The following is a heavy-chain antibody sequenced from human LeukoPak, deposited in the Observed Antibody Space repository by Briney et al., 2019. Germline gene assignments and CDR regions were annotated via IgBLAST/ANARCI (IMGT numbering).Heavy chain of an antibody. V-gene: IGHV4-59*01. CDR3: ARAPEYETWITNFDC. Sequence: SETLSLTFTVSGDSISSYYWSWLRQPPGKGLEWIGYIYYSGSTNYNPSLKGRVTISVDTSKNQFSLKLYSVTAADTAVYYCARAPEYETWITNFDCWGQGALVTVSS. D-gene: IGHD2-2*03. CDR1: GDSISSYY. J-gene: IGHJ4*02. CDR2: IYYSGST.